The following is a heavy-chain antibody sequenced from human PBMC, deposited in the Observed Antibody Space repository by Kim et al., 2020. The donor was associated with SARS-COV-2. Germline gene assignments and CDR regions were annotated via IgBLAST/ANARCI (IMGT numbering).Heavy chain of an antibody. J-gene: IGHJ4*02. D-gene: IGHD3-22*01. CDR3: ARGGYYDSSGYYLDY. V-gene: IGHV1-8*01. Sequence: QKFQGRVTMTRNTSISTAYMELSSLRSEDTAVYYCARGGYYDSSGYYLDYWGQGTLVTVSS.